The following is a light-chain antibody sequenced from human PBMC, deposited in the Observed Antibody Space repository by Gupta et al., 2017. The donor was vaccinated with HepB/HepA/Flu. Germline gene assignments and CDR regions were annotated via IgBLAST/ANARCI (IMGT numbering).Light chain of an antibody. CDR1: SSNIGSNY. CDR3: AASDGSLSSML. V-gene: IGLV1-47*01. Sequence: QSVLPQPPSASGTPGQRVNISCSGSSSNIGSNYVYSYQQLPGTAPKLLIYRDIQRPSGVPARLSASNTAASASLPTIARRSEDEADYYCAASDGSLSSMLFGGGTKLTVL. J-gene: IGLJ2*01. CDR2: RDI.